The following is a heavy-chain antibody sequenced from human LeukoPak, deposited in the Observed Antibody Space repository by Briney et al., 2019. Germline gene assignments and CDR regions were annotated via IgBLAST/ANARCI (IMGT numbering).Heavy chain of an antibody. D-gene: IGHD4-17*01. Sequence: VASVKVSCKASGYTFTSYGISWVRQAPGQGVEWMGWISAYNGKTNYAQKLQGSVTMTTDTSTSTAYMELRSLRSEDTAVYYCARAPLRYDYGDYDDAFDIWGQGTMVTVSS. CDR2: ISAYNGKT. CDR1: GYTFTSYG. J-gene: IGHJ3*02. V-gene: IGHV1-18*01. CDR3: ARAPLRYDYGDYDDAFDI.